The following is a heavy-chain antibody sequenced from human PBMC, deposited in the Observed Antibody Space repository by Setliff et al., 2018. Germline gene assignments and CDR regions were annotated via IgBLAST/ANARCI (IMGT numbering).Heavy chain of an antibody. CDR2: IHYRGTT. D-gene: IGHD1-1*01. CDR1: GASISSGTYY. CDR3: ERTGAYRYFDY. J-gene: IGHJ4*02. V-gene: IGHV4-39*01. Sequence: KPSETLSLTCTVSGASISSGTYYWAWIRQPPGKGLEWIRRIHYRGTTYSNASLASRLTISVDTAKNQFSLKLTSVTAADTAVYYCERTGAYRYFDYWGQGTRVTVSS.